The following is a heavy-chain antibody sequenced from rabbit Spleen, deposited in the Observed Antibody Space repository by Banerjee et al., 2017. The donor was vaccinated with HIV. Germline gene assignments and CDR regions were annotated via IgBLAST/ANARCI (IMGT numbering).Heavy chain of an antibody. CDR2: IAGGSSGFT. D-gene: IGHD8-1*01. V-gene: IGHV1S40*01. Sequence: QSLEEAAGDLDRPGAALTLTGTPSGFCFIAGYYMCWVRQAPGKGLEWISCIAGGSSGFTYSATWAKGRFTISNTSSTTVNLKMTSLPVENTATYFCERDPGSSFSSYGMDLWGQGTLVTVS. CDR3: ERDPGSSFSSYGMDL. J-gene: IGHJ6*01. CDR1: GFCFIAGYY.